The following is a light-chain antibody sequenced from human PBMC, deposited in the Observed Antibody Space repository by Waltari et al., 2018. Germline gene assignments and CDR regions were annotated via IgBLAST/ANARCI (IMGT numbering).Light chain of an antibody. Sequence: QTVVTQEPSFSVSPGGTVTLTCGLNSGSVSTGSYARWYQQTPGQPPRMLIYNTNTRSSGAPDRFSGSILGKKAALTITGAQADDESDYYCVLYLGSGIWVFGGGTKLTVL. CDR3: VLYLGSGIWV. V-gene: IGLV8-61*01. CDR1: SGSVSTGSY. CDR2: NTN. J-gene: IGLJ3*02.